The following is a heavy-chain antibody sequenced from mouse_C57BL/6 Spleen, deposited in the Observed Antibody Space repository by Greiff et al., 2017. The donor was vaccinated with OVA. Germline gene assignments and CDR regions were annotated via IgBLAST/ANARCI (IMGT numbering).Heavy chain of an antibody. Sequence: EVKLQESGPELVKPGASVKISCKASGYSFTDYNMNWVKQSNGKSLEWIGVINPNYGTTSYNQKFKGKATLTVDQSSSTAYMQLNSLTSEDSAVYYCARYGGNGNYEAWFAYWGQGTLVTVSA. CDR2: INPNYGTT. CDR3: ARYGGNGNYEAWFAY. V-gene: IGHV1-39*01. D-gene: IGHD2-1*01. J-gene: IGHJ3*01. CDR1: GYSFTDYN.